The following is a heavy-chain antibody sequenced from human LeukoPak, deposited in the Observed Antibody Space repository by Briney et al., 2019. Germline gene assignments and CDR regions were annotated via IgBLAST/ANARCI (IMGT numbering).Heavy chain of an antibody. CDR1: GYSFTSYW. D-gene: IGHD6-6*01. J-gene: IGHJ4*02. CDR2: IYPGDSDT. CDR3: ARHPMEKFQLVPDY. Sequence: GESLKISCKGSGYSFTSYWIGWVRQMPGKGLEWRGLIYPGDSDTRYSPSFQGQVTISADKPISTAYLQWSSLKASDTSMYYSARHPMEKFQLVPDYWGQGALVTVSS. V-gene: IGHV5-51*01.